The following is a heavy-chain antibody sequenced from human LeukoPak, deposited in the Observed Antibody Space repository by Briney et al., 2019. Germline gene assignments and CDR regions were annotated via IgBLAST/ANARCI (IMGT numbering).Heavy chain of an antibody. J-gene: IGHJ4*02. CDR2: IRYDGSNK. V-gene: IGHV3-30*02. CDR3: AKDAYGSGSYYVAAVY. CDR1: GFTFSSYG. Sequence: PGGSLRLSCAASGFTFSSYGMHWVRQAPGKGLEWVAFIRYDGSNKYYADSVKGRFTISRDNSKNTLYLQMNSLRAEDTAAYYCAKDAYGSGSYYVAAVYWGQGTLVTVSS. D-gene: IGHD3-10*01.